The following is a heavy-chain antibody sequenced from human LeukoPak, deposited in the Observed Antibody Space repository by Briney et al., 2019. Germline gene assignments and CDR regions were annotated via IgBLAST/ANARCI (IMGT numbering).Heavy chain of an antibody. CDR3: ARDQKQWLLRPPYYYYYMDV. D-gene: IGHD6-19*01. CDR1: GFTFSSYW. J-gene: IGHJ6*03. CDR2: IKQDGSEK. Sequence: QSGGSLRLSCAASGFTFSSYWMSWVRQAPGKGLEWVANIKQDGSEKYYVDSVKGRFTISRDNAKNSLYLQMNSLRAEDTAVYYCARDQKQWLLRPPYYYYYMDVWGKGTTITISS. V-gene: IGHV3-7*01.